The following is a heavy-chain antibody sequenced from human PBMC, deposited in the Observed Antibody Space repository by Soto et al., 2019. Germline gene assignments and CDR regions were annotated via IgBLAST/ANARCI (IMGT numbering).Heavy chain of an antibody. CDR3: ARDWKTGYVMDI. D-gene: IGHD1-1*01. Sequence: QSHLLQSGAEVKMPGASVKVSCKASGYTFSTYGISWVRRAPGQGLEWIGWIDTHNGDTNYAQIFQGRVTMTTDTSTSTAYMEVRSLRSDDTAVYYCARDWKTGYVMDIGGQGTTVSVSS. V-gene: IGHV1-18*04. CDR1: GYTFSTYG. CDR2: IDTHNGDT. J-gene: IGHJ6*02.